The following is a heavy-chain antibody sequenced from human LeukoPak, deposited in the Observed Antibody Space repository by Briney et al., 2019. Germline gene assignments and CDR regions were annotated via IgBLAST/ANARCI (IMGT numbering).Heavy chain of an antibody. Sequence: GRSLRLSCAASGFTFSDYGLHWVRQAPGKGLEWVSSISSSSSYIYYADSVKGRFTISRDNAKNSLYLQMNSLRAEDTAVYYCARESIAAARGGDYWGQGTLVTVSS. V-gene: IGHV3-21*01. J-gene: IGHJ4*02. CDR2: ISSSSSYI. CDR3: ARESIAAARGGDY. D-gene: IGHD6-13*01. CDR1: GFTFSDYG.